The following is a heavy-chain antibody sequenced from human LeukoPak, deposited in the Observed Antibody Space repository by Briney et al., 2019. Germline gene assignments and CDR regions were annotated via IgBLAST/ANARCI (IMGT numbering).Heavy chain of an antibody. Sequence: SGGSLRLSCAASGFTFSSYWMSWVRQAPGKGLEWVANIKQDGSEKYYVDSVKGRFTISRDNAKNSLYLQMNSLRAEDTAVYYCAREEYDYVWGSYRLFDYWGQGTLVTVSS. V-gene: IGHV3-7*01. CDR2: IKQDGSEK. D-gene: IGHD3-16*02. J-gene: IGHJ4*02. CDR3: AREEYDYVWGSYRLFDY. CDR1: GFTFSSYW.